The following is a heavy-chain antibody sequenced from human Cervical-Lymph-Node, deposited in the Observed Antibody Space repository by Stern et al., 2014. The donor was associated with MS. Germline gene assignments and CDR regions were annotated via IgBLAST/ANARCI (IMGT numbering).Heavy chain of an antibody. D-gene: IGHD4-23*01. CDR1: GFTFSSYW. J-gene: IGHJ4*02. Sequence: EVQLVESGGGFVQPGGSLRLSCAASGFTFSSYWMHWVRQAPGKGLVWVSRINSDGSSTSYADSVKGRFTISRDNAKNTLYLQMNSLRAEDTAVYYCARDQDGGFTGWYFDYWGQGTLVTVSS. V-gene: IGHV3-74*01. CDR3: ARDQDGGFTGWYFDY. CDR2: INSDGSST.